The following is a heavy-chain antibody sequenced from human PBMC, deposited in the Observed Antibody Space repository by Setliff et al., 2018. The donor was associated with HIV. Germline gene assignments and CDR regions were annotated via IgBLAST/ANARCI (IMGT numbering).Heavy chain of an antibody. J-gene: IGHJ6*03. Sequence: ASVKVSCKASGYTFTNYAMNRVRQAPGQGLEWMGWINTNTGNPTYAQCVTGRFVFSLDTSVSTAFLQISSLQAEDTAVYYCARAPPRITIFGVVVSSDYYNYYMDVWGKGTTVTVSS. CDR3: ARAPPRITIFGVVVSSDYYNYYMDV. D-gene: IGHD3-3*01. CDR1: GYTFTNYA. CDR2: INTNTGNP. V-gene: IGHV7-4-1*02.